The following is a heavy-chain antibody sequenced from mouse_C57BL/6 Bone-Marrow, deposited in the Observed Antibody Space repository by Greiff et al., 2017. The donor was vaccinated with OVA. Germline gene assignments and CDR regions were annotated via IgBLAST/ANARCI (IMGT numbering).Heavy chain of an antibody. Sequence: EVQLQQSGPELVKPGASVKISCKASGSTFTDYYMNWVKQSHGKSLEWIGDINPNNGGTSYNQQFKGKATLTVDKSSSTAYMELRSLTSEDSAVYYCARRNHYYGSSYFDYWGQGTTLTVSS. CDR1: GSTFTDYY. CDR2: INPNNGGT. V-gene: IGHV1-26*01. CDR3: ARRNHYYGSSYFDY. D-gene: IGHD1-1*01. J-gene: IGHJ2*01.